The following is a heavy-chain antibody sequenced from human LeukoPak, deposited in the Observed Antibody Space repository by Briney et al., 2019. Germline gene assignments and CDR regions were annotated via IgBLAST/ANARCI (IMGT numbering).Heavy chain of an antibody. CDR1: GFTFSSYA. CDR3: ANYYGSSGYYYQGPFDY. Sequence: GGSLRLSCAASGFTFSSYAMSWVRQAPGKGLEWVSAISGSGGSTYYADSVKGRFTISRDNSKNTLYPQMNSLRAEDTAVYYCANYYGSSGYYYQGPFDYWGQGTLVTVSS. D-gene: IGHD3-22*01. CDR2: ISGSGGST. V-gene: IGHV3-23*01. J-gene: IGHJ4*02.